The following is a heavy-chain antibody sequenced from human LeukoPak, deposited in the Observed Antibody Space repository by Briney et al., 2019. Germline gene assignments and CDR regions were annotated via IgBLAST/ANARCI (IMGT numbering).Heavy chain of an antibody. D-gene: IGHD2-15*01. CDR1: GFTFSSYS. J-gene: IGHJ5*02. V-gene: IGHV3-21*01. CDR3: ARDYSRLVVAPNWFDP. Sequence: GGSLRLSCAASGFTFSSYSMNWVRQAPGKGLEWVSSISSSSSYIYYADSVKGRFTISRDNAKSSLYLQMNSLRAEDTAVYYCARDYSRLVVAPNWFDPWGQGTLVTVSS. CDR2: ISSSSSYI.